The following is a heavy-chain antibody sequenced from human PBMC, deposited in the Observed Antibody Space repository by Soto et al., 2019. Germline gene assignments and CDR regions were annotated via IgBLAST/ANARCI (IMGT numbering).Heavy chain of an antibody. CDR2: IYPGDSDT. CDR1: GYSFTSYW. D-gene: IGHD3-3*01. CDR3: ARLNSYDFWSGYSFAEDYYYGMDV. J-gene: IGHJ6*02. Sequence: GESLKISCKGSGYSFTSYWIGWVRQMPGKGLEWMGIIYPGDSDTRYSPSFQGQVTISADKSISTAYLQWSSLKASDTAMYYCARLNSYDFWSGYSFAEDYYYGMDVWGQGTTVTVSS. V-gene: IGHV5-51*01.